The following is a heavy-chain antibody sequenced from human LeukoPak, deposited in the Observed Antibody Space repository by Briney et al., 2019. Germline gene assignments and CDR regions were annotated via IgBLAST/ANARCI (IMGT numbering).Heavy chain of an antibody. D-gene: IGHD1-14*01. CDR1: GFTFNTYG. V-gene: IGHV3-48*01. J-gene: IGHJ6*02. CDR2: ISSSSSTI. CDR3: ARGSGSDYYYYYGMDV. Sequence: PGRSLRLSCAASGFTFNTYGMNWVRQAPGKGLEWVSYISSSSSTIYYADSVKGRFTISRDNAKNSLYLQMNSLRAEDTAVYYCARGSGSDYYYYYGMDVWGQGTTVTVSS.